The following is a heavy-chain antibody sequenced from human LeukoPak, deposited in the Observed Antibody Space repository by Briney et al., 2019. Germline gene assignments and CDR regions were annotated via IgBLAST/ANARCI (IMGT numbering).Heavy chain of an antibody. CDR1: GFTFSSYW. V-gene: IGHV3-7*03. Sequence: GGSLRLSCAASGFTFSSYWMSWVRQAPGKGLEWVANIKQDGSEKYYVDSVKGRFTISRDNAKNSLYLQMNSLRAEDTAVYYCARDLSGKGGYAIDFDYWGQGTLVTVSS. D-gene: IGHD5-12*01. CDR3: ARDLSGKGGYAIDFDY. CDR2: IKQDGSEK. J-gene: IGHJ4*02.